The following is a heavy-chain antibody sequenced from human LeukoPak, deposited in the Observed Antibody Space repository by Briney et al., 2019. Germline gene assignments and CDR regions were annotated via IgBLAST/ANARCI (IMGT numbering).Heavy chain of an antibody. CDR2: KYARGNS. CDR1: GGSISNYY. J-gene: IGHJ3*02. CDR3: ARGRYCSADICTGGDSFDI. D-gene: IGHD2-15*01. V-gene: IGHV4-4*07. Sequence: SETLSLTCTVSGGSISNYYWSWLRQPAGKGLEWIGRKYARGNSNYNPPVQSRVTMSVDTSKNQFFLKLRSVTAADTAVYYCARGRYCSADICTGGDSFDIWGQGTMVSVSS.